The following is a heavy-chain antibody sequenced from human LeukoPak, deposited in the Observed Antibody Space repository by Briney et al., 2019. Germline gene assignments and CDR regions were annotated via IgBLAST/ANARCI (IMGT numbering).Heavy chain of an antibody. CDR1: GGSFSGYY. CDR3: AGWTYCIGGSCYRDWFDP. V-gene: IGHV4-34*01. Sequence: SETLSLTCAVDGGSFSGYYWSWIRQPPGKGLEWIGEINHSGSTNYNPSLKSRVTISVDTSKNQFSLKLSSVTAADTAVYYCAGWTYCIGGSCYRDWFDPWGQGTLVTVSS. J-gene: IGHJ5*02. CDR2: INHSGST. D-gene: IGHD2-15*01.